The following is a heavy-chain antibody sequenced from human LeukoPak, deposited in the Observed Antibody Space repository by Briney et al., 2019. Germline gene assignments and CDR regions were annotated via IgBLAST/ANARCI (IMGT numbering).Heavy chain of an antibody. V-gene: IGHV1-46*01. D-gene: IGHD3-9*01. CDR1: GYTFTNYY. CDR2: INPSGGST. CDR3: ARGDYDILTGWPY. J-gene: IGHJ4*02. Sequence: ASVKVSCKASGYTFTNYYVHWLRQAPGQGLEWMGIINPSGGSTNYAQKFQGRVTMTRDTSINTAYMDLSRLRSDDTAVYYCARGDYDILTGWPYWGQGTLVTVSS.